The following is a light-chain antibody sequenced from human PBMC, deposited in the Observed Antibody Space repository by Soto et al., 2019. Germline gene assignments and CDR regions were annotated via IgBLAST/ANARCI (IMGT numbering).Light chain of an antibody. CDR1: SSDVGGYNH. Sequence: QSVLTQPASVSGSPGQSITISCTGTSSDVGGYNHVSWYQQHPGKAPKLIIYEVRNRPSGVSNRLSGSKSGNTASLTISGLQADDEADYYCCLSTSSSIRVFGGGTKVTAL. CDR3: CLSTSSSIRV. J-gene: IGLJ3*02. V-gene: IGLV2-14*01. CDR2: EVR.